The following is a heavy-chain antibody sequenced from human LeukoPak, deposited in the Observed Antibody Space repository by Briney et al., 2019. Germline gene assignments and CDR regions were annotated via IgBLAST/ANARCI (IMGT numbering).Heavy chain of an antibody. V-gene: IGHV4-59*08. CDR1: GGSISRYY. J-gene: IGHJ4*02. Sequence: SETLSLTCTVSGGSISRYYGGWIRQPPGKGLEWIGYVYYSGSTGYNPSLKSRVTISVDTSNNQFSLKLSSVTAADTAVYYCARHFDHVGSGIYEYWGRGTLVTVSS. CDR2: VYYSGST. CDR3: ARHFDHVGSGIYEY. D-gene: IGHD3-10*01.